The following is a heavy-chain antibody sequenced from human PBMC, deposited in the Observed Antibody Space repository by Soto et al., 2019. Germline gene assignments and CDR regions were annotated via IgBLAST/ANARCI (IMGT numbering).Heavy chain of an antibody. V-gene: IGHV4-61*08. J-gene: IGHJ4*02. CDR2: IHDSGST. CDR1: GASVRSGGYY. Sequence: PSETLSLTCTVSGASVRSGGYYWSWIRQPPGKGLEWIGYIHDSGSTHYNPSLKSRITMSVDTSKNQFSLKLNSVISADTAVYYCVRAPGYCNNTNCFYFFDYWGQGALVTVSS. D-gene: IGHD2-2*01. CDR3: VRAPGYCNNTNCFYFFDY.